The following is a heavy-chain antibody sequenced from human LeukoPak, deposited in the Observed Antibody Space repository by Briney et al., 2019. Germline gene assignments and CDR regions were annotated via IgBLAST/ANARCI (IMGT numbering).Heavy chain of an antibody. V-gene: IGHV4-34*01. D-gene: IGHD3-3*01. CDR3: ARGQYDFWSGYLSTNFDY. CDR2: INHSGST. J-gene: IGHJ4*02. CDR1: GGSFSGYY. Sequence: PSETLSLTCAVYGGSFSGYYWSWIRQPPGKGLEWIGEINHSGSTNYNPSLKSRVTISVDTSKNQFSLKLSSVTAADTAVYYCARGQYDFWSGYLSTNFDYWGQGTLVTVSS.